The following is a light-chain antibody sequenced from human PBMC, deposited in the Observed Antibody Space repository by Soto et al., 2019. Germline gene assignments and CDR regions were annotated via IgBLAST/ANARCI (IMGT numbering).Light chain of an antibody. J-gene: IGKJ2*01. Sequence: DIVMTQFPDSLAVSLGERATVNCMSSQSVLYNSNNKNYLAWYQQKPGQPPKLLIYWASTRESGIPDRFSGSGSGTEFTLTISSLQAEDVAVYYCQQYYTTPYTFGQGTKLEI. CDR3: QQYYTTPYT. CDR1: QSVLYNSNNKNY. V-gene: IGKV4-1*01. CDR2: WAS.